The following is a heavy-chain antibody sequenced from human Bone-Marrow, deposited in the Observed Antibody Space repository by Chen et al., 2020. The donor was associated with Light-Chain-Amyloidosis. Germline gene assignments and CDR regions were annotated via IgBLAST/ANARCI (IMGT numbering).Heavy chain of an antibody. CDR2: ITGSGDNI. CDR3: AKFLGPNLYFFDS. D-gene: IGHD2-15*01. Sequence: EVQLLVSGGGLVQPGGSLRLSCVASGFTFSGYTLSWVRQAPGKGLERVSGITGSGDNIFYADSVKGRFTISRDNSKDTLYLQMNNLRAEDTAVYYCAKFLGPNLYFFDSWGQGALVTVSS. J-gene: IGHJ4*02. V-gene: IGHV3-23*01. CDR1: GFTFSGYT.